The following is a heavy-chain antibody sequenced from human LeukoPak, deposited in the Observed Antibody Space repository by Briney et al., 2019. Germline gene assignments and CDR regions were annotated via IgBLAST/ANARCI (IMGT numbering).Heavy chain of an antibody. J-gene: IGHJ5*02. CDR1: GFTFSDYY. D-gene: IGHD3-16*02. CDR2: ISSSGSTI. V-gene: IGHV3-11*04. CDR3: ARALMITFGGVIET. Sequence: PGGSLRLSCAASGFTFSDYYMSWIRQAPGKGLEWVSYISSSGSTIYYADSVKGRFTISRGNAKNSPYLQMNSLRAEDTAVYYCARALMITFGGVIETWGQGTLVTVSS.